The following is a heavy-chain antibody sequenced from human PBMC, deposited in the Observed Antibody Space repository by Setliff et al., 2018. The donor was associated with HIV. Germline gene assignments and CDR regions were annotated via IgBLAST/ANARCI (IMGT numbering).Heavy chain of an antibody. CDR1: GYTFTNYW. J-gene: IGHJ3*02. D-gene: IGHD1-26*01. V-gene: IGHV5-51*01. CDR3: ARPRRPYSGSYYDGFDI. Sequence: GASLTISCKGSGYTFTNYWIGWVRQMPGKGLECMGIIYPGDSDTRYSPSFQGQVTISADKSISPAYLQWSSLKASDTAMFYCARPRRPYSGSYYDGFDIWGQGTMVTVS. CDR2: IYPGDSDT.